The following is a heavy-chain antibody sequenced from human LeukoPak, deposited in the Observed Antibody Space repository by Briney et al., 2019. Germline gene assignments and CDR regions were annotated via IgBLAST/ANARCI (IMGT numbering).Heavy chain of an antibody. J-gene: IGHJ4*02. CDR3: VRGSKIRGVIPEGEFDY. CDR1: GFTFSHFA. Sequence: GGSLRLSCAASGFTFSHFAMHWVRQAPGKGLEWVAVISYDGKKTYYADSVKGRFTLSRDDSQNTVYLQMNSLRDDDTALYYCVRGSKIRGVIPEGEFDYWGQGTLVTVSS. CDR2: ISYDGKKT. V-gene: IGHV3-30*04. D-gene: IGHD3-10*01.